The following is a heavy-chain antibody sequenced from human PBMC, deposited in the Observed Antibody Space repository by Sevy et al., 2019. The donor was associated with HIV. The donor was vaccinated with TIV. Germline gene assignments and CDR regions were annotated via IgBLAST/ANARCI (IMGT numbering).Heavy chain of an antibody. D-gene: IGHD2-15*01. Sequence: ASVKVSCKASGYTFTGYYMHWVRQAPGQGLEWMGWINPNSGGTNYAQKFQGRVTMTRDTSISTAYMELSRLGSDDTAVYYWAKERVYCSGGSCKPGGWFDPWGQGTLVTVSS. CDR1: GYTFTGYY. J-gene: IGHJ5*02. CDR2: INPNSGGT. CDR3: AKERVYCSGGSCKPGGWFDP. V-gene: IGHV1-2*02.